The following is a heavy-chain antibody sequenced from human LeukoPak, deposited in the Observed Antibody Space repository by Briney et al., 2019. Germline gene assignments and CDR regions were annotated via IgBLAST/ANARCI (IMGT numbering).Heavy chain of an antibody. J-gene: IGHJ4*02. CDR2: IYYSGST. CDR3: ARQGYSDFSSRPFDY. Sequence: PSETLSLTCTVSGGSISSYYWSWIRQPAGKGLEWIGSIYYSGSTYYNPSLKSRVTISVDTSKNQFSLRLNSVNAADTAVFYCARQGYSDFSSRPFDYWGQGTLVTVSS. V-gene: IGHV4-59*05. CDR1: GGSISSYY. D-gene: IGHD1-26*01.